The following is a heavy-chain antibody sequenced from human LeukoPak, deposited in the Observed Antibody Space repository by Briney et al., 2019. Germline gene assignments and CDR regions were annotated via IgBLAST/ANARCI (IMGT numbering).Heavy chain of an antibody. CDR1: GYTFTNYV. Sequence: ASVKVSCKASGYTFTNYVISWVRQAPGQGLEWMGWISAYNGNTNYAQKLQGRVTMTTDTSTSTAYMELRSLRSDDTAVYYCARDTYSSNWFDPWGQGTLVTVSS. V-gene: IGHV1-18*01. CDR2: ISAYNGNT. J-gene: IGHJ5*02. CDR3: ARDTYSSNWFDP. D-gene: IGHD2-21*01.